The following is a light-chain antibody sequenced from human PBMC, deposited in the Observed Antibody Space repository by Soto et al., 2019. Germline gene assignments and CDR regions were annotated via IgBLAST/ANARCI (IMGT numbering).Light chain of an antibody. V-gene: IGLV1-40*01. J-gene: IGLJ1*01. CDR3: QSYDSSLSGYV. CDR2: RNT. CDR1: SSNIGADYD. Sequence: QSVLTQPPSVSGAPGQRVTISCTGSSSNIGADYDVHWYQQLPGTAPKLLIYRNTNRPSGVPDRFSGSKSGTSASLAITGLQDEDEADYYCQSYDSSLSGYVFGTGTKVTVL.